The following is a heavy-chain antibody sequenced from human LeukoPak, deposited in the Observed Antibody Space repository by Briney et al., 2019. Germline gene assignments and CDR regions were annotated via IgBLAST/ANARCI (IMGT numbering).Heavy chain of an antibody. Sequence: PGGSLRLSCAASGFTFSNYGMHWVPQAPGKGLEGGVVISYDGSNKYYADSVKGRFTISRDNSKNTLYLQMNSLRAEDTAVYYCAKLGYSSGWYDFQIDAFDFWGQGTMVTVSS. V-gene: IGHV3-30*18. CDR3: AKLGYSSGWYDFQIDAFDF. D-gene: IGHD6-19*01. CDR1: GFTFSNYG. CDR2: ISYDGSNK. J-gene: IGHJ3*01.